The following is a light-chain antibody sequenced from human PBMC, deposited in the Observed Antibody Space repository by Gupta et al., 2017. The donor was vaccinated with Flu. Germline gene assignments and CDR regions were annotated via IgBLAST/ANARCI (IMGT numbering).Light chain of an antibody. CDR1: QDISSW. V-gene: IGKV1-12*01. Sequence: PSSVSASLGDRVTITCRASQDISSWLAWYQQKPGKAPKLLIYDASSLQSGVPSRFSGSGSETDFSLVISSLQPEDFATYYCQQATSLPKTFGQGTKVEIK. J-gene: IGKJ1*01. CDR2: DAS. CDR3: QQATSLPKT.